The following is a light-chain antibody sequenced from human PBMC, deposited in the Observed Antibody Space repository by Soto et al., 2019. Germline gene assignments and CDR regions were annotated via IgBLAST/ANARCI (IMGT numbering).Light chain of an antibody. CDR3: QQFNSWT. CDR1: QDIRNY. Sequence: IQLTQSPSSLSASVGDRVTVTCRASQDIRNYLAWYQQKPGIAPKLLIHKASTLESGVPSRFSGSGSGTEFTLTISSLQPDDFATYYCQQFNSWTFGQGTKVDIK. J-gene: IGKJ1*01. CDR2: KAS. V-gene: IGKV1-5*03.